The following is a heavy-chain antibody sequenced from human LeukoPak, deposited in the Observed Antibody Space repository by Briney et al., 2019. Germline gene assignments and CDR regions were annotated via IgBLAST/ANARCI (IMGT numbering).Heavy chain of an antibody. CDR3: ARGHYDVLAASYKWTPDY. CDR1: GFTFSSYS. V-gene: IGHV3-21*01. D-gene: IGHD3-9*01. CDR2: ISSSSSYI. J-gene: IGHJ4*02. Sequence: GGSLRLSCAASGFTFSSYSMNWVRQAPGKGLEWVSSISSSSSYIYYADSVKGRFTISRDNAKNSLYLQVNSLRVEDTAVYYCARGHYDVLAASYKWTPDYWGQGTLVTVSS.